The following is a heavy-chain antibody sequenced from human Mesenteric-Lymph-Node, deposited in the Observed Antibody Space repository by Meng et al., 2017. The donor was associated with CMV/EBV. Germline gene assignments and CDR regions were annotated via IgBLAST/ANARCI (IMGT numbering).Heavy chain of an antibody. V-gene: IGHV3-7*01. Sequence: GESLKISCAASGFTFDDYGMSWVRQAPGKGLEWVANIKQDGSEKYYVDSVKGRFTISRDNAKNSLYLQMNSLRAEDTAVYYCARSPGYCSSTSCFSQIYYFDYWGQGTLVTVSS. J-gene: IGHJ4*02. CDR1: GFTFDDYG. CDR2: IKQDGSEK. CDR3: ARSPGYCSSTSCFSQIYYFDY. D-gene: IGHD2-2*01.